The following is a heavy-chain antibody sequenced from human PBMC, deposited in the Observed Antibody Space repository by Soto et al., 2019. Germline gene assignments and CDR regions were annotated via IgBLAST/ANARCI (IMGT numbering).Heavy chain of an antibody. CDR1: GGSIRSYH. CDR2: SDTSGST. V-gene: IGHV4-4*07. D-gene: IGHD1-7*01. CDR3: ARESGDNWDYEAY. J-gene: IGHJ4*02. Sequence: PSETLSLTCTVSGGSIRSYHWSWIRQSAGKGLEWIGRSDTSGSTQYNRSLKSRVTVSIDTSNIQFFLTVNSVTAADSAVYYCARESGDNWDYEAYWGQGTPVTVSS.